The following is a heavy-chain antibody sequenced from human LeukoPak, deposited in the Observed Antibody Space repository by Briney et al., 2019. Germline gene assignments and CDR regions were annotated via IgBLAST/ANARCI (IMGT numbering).Heavy chain of an antibody. CDR3: AKVLELRYFDWLLYPNAFDI. V-gene: IGHV4-59*01. D-gene: IGHD3-9*01. J-gene: IGHJ3*02. CDR2: IYYSGST. Sequence: SETLSLTCTVSGGSISSYYWSWIRQPPGKGLEWIGYIYYSGSTNYNPSLKSRVTISVDTSKNQFSLKLSSVTAADTAVYYCAKVLELRYFDWLLYPNAFDIWGQGTMVTVSS. CDR1: GGSISSYY.